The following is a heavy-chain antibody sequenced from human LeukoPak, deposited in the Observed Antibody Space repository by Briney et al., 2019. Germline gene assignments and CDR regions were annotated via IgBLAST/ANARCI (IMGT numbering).Heavy chain of an antibody. V-gene: IGHV3-21*01. J-gene: IGHJ4*02. CDR2: ISSSSSYI. CDR3: ARENYYDSSGHQPLDY. Sequence: PGGSLRLSCAASGFTFSSYAMSWVRQAPGKGLEWVSSISSSSSYIYYADSVKGRFTISRDNAKNSLYLQMNSLRAEDTAVYYCARENYYDSSGHQPLDYWGQGTLVTVSS. CDR1: GFTFSSYA. D-gene: IGHD3-22*01.